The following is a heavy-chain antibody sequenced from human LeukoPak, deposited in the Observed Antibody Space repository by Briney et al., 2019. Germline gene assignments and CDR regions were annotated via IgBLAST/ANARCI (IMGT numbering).Heavy chain of an antibody. D-gene: IGHD3-22*01. CDR1: GYTFTSYG. V-gene: IGHV1-18*01. Sequence: ASVKVSCKASGYTFTSYGISWVRQAPGQGLEWMGWISAYNGNTNYAQKLQGRVTMTTDTSTSTAYMELRSLRSDDTAVYYCARSDGIVVVTEFDYWGQGTQVTVSS. CDR2: ISAYNGNT. J-gene: IGHJ4*02. CDR3: ARSDGIVVVTEFDY.